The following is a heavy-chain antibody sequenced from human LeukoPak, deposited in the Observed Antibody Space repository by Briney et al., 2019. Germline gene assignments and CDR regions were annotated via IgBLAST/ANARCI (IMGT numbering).Heavy chain of an antibody. V-gene: IGHV5-51*01. J-gene: IGHJ4*02. CDR3: ARRSTLLQPFDY. Sequence: GESLKISCKGSGYSFTSYWIGWVRQMPGKGLEWMGIIYPGDSDTRYSPSLQGQVTISADKSISTAYLQWGSLKATDTAMYYCARRSTLLQPFDYWGQGTLVTVSS. CDR2: IYPGDSDT. D-gene: IGHD1-26*01. CDR1: GYSFTSYW.